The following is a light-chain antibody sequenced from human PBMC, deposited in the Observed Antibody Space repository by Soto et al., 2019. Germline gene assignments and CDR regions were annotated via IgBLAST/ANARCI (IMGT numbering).Light chain of an antibody. J-gene: IGKJ4*01. CDR2: GAS. CDR3: RQYGFSPRLT. Sequence: DIVLTQSPGTLSLSPGERATLSCRASQSVTSNFLAWYQQKPGQAPRLLIYGASSRATGIPDRFSGSGSGTDFTLTISRLEPEDFAVYYCRQYGFSPRLTFGGGTKVEIK. V-gene: IGKV3-20*01. CDR1: QSVTSNF.